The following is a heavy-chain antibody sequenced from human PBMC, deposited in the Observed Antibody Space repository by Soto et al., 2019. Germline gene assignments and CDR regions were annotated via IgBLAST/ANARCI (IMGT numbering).Heavy chain of an antibody. CDR2: ITSSGGST. D-gene: IGHD3-16*01. CDR1: GFTFRTNV. J-gene: IGHJ3*01. Sequence: EVQLLESGGGLVQPGGSLRLSCVASGFTFRTNVMSWVRQTPGKGLAWVSAITSSGGSTYYADSVKGRFTISRDNSKNTLYLQMNSLRAEDTAVYHCVKHYTFHDFFDLWGQGTMVTVSS. V-gene: IGHV3-23*01. CDR3: VKHYTFHDFFDL.